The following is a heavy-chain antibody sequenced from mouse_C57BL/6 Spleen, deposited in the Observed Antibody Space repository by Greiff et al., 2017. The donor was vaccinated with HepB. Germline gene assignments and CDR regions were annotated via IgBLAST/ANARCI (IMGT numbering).Heavy chain of an antibody. J-gene: IGHJ1*03. CDR1: GFTFSDYG. V-gene: IGHV5-17*01. D-gene: IGHD2-4*01. Sequence: EVQLVESGGGLVKPGGSLKLSCAASGFTFSDYGMHWVRQAPEKGLEWVAYISSGSSTIYYADTVKGRFTISRDNAKNTLFLQMTSLRSEDTAMYYCARPPYDYYWYFDVWGTGTTVTVSS. CDR3: ARPPYDYYWYFDV. CDR2: ISSGSSTI.